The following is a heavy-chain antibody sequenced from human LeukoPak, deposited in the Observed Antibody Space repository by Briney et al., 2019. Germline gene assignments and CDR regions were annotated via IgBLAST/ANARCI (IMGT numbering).Heavy chain of an antibody. Sequence: GESLKISCKGSGYRFTSYWIGWVRQMPGKGLEWMGIIYPSDSDTRYSPSFQGQVSISADKSISAAYLQWSSLKASDTAMYYCARLPYCGGDCYSLFFDYWGQGTLVTVSS. J-gene: IGHJ4*02. CDR1: GYRFTSYW. CDR3: ARLPYCGGDCYSLFFDY. V-gene: IGHV5-51*01. D-gene: IGHD2-21*02. CDR2: IYPSDSDT.